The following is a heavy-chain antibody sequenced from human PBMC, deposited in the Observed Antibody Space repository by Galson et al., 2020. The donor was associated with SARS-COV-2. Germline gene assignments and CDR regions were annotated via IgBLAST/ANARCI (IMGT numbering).Heavy chain of an antibody. J-gene: IGHJ5*02. CDR2: IYYSGST. CDR3: ARIISVGIFGVVNWFDP. CDR1: GGSISSGGYY. V-gene: IGHV4-31*03. Sequence: ETSETLSLTCTVSGGSISSGGYYWSWIRQHPGKGLEWIGYIYYSGSTYYNPSLKSRVTISVDTSKNQFSLKLSSVTVADTAVYYCARIISVGIFGVVNWFDPWGQGTLVTISS. D-gene: IGHD3-3*01.